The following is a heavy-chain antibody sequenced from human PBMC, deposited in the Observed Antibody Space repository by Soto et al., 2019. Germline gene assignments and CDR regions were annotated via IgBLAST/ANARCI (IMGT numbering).Heavy chain of an antibody. CDR1: GFSLSAVGVG. D-gene: IGHD7-27*01. V-gene: IGHV2-5*02. CDR3: AHTLDWGEGRFDY. Sequence: QITLKESGPTLVKPTQTLTLTCSFSGFSLSAVGVGVGWIRQPPGKALEWLALIYWDDDKRYSPSLKSMLTITKDTSKNQVVLTMTNSDPVDTATYYCAHTLDWGEGRFDYWGQGTLVTVSS. CDR2: IYWDDDK. J-gene: IGHJ4*02.